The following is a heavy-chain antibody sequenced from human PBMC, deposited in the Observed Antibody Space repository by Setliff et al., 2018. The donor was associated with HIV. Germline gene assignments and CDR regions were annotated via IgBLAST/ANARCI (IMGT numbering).Heavy chain of an antibody. CDR3: ANRLRGYNKWYYFDY. D-gene: IGHD1-1*01. CDR1: GFIFRNYW. J-gene: IGHJ4*02. CDR2: INQDESEK. V-gene: IGHV3-7*03. Sequence: GGSLRLSCAVSGFIFRNYWMTWVRQAPGRGLEWVASINQDESEKYYVDSVKGRFTISRDYSKNTLSLQMNSLGAEDTAVYYCANRLRGYNKWYYFDYWGQGTLVTVSS.